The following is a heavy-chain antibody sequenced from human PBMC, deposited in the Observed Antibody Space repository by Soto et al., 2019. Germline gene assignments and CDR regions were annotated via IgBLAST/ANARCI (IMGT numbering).Heavy chain of an antibody. J-gene: IGHJ3*02. Sequence: GGSLRLSCAASGFTFSIYSMNWVRQAPGKGLEWVSSISSSSSYIYYADSVKGRFTISRDNAKNSLYLQINSLRAEDTAVYYCARDRVAAIRAAFDIWGQGTMVTVSS. D-gene: IGHD2-15*01. CDR1: GFTFSIYS. CDR3: ARDRVAAIRAAFDI. CDR2: ISSSSSYI. V-gene: IGHV3-21*01.